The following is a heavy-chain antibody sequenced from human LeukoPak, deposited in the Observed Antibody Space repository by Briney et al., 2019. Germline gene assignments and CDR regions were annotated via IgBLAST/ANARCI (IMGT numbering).Heavy chain of an antibody. Sequence: QPGGSLRLSCAASGFTFSSYGMHWVRQAPGKGLEWVAFIRYDASSEYYADSVKGRFTISRDNSKNTLYLQMNSLGAEDTAVYYCARVSSGLYNWFDPWGQGTLVTVSS. D-gene: IGHD6-19*01. CDR2: IRYDASSE. CDR3: ARVSSGLYNWFDP. CDR1: GFTFSSYG. V-gene: IGHV3-30*02. J-gene: IGHJ5*02.